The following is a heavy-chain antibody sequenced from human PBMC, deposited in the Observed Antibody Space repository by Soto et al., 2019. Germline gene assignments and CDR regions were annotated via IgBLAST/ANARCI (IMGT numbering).Heavy chain of an antibody. CDR2: IYYSGST. CDR1: GGSISSYY. D-gene: IGHD5-12*01. V-gene: IGHV4-59*01. J-gene: IGHJ4*02. Sequence: SETLSLTCTVSGGSISSYYWSWIRQPPGKGLEWIGYIYYSGSTNYNPSLKSRVTISVDTSKNQFSLKLSSVTAADTAVYYCAGERDGYKIFDYWGQGTLVTVSS. CDR3: AGERDGYKIFDY.